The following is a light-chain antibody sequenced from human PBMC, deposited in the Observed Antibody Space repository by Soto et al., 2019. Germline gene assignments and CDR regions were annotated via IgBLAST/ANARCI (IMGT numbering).Light chain of an antibody. CDR1: ISNIGTNS. Sequence: QSVLTQPPSASGTPGQRVTISFSGDISNIGTNSVHWYQHLPGTAPKLVIYADSQRPSGVPDRFSGSKSGTSASLAISGLQSEDDADYLCAAWDDNLNGPLFGTGTKV. V-gene: IGLV1-44*01. CDR3: AAWDDNLNGPL. CDR2: ADS. J-gene: IGLJ1*01.